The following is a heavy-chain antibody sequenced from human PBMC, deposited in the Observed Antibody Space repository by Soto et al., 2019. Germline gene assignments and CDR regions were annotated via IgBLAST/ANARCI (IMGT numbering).Heavy chain of an antibody. V-gene: IGHV4-31*03. CDR2: IYYSGST. Sequence: KPSETLSLTCTVSGGSISSGGYYWSWIRQHPGKGLEWIGYIYYSGSTYYNPSLKSRVTISVDTSKNQFSLKLSSVTAADTAVYYCARDVRRRQLRSPEQRWFDPWGQGTLVTVSS. CDR1: GGSISSGGYY. CDR3: ARDVRRRQLRSPEQRWFDP. D-gene: IGHD6-6*01. J-gene: IGHJ5*02.